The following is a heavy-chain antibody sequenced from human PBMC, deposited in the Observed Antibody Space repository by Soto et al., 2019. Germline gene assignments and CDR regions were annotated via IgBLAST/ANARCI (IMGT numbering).Heavy chain of an antibody. V-gene: IGHV3-9*01. CDR1: SFTFGDYA. J-gene: IGHJ4*02. CDR3: TKGYTTSCFAHFDY. CDR2: ISWDSGNI. D-gene: IGHD2-2*01. Sequence: EVQLVESGGGLVQPGRSLRLSCAASSFTFGDYAMHWVRQTPGKGLEWVSCISWDSGNIVYVDSVEGRFTISRDNAKNSLFLQMNSLRPEDTAFYYCTKGYTTSCFAHFDYWCQGALVTVSS.